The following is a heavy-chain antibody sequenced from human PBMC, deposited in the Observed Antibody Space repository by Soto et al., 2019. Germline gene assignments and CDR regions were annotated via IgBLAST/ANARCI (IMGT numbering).Heavy chain of an antibody. J-gene: IGHJ4*02. CDR3: ARAFRVLVTSGYYYYFDY. D-gene: IGHD3-22*01. V-gene: IGHV1-3*01. CDR2: INAGNGNT. CDR1: GYTFTSYA. Sequence: ASVKVSCKASGYTFTSYAMHWVRQAPGQRLEWMGWINAGNGNTKYSQKFQGRVTITRDTSASTAYMELSSLRSEDTAVYYCARAFRVLVTSGYYYYFDYWGQRTLVSVSS.